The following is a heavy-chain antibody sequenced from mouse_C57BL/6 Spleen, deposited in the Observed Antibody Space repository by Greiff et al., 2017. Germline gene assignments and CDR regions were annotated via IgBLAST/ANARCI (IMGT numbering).Heavy chain of an antibody. J-gene: IGHJ4*01. Sequence: VQVVESGAELMKPGASVKLSCKATGYTFTGYWIEWVKQRPGHGLEWIGEILPGSGSTNYNEKFKGKATFTADTSSNTAYMQLSGLTTEDSAIYYCARDGITTRGYYYAMDYWGQGTSVTVSS. CDR1: GYTFTGYW. D-gene: IGHD2-4*01. V-gene: IGHV1-9*01. CDR2: ILPGSGST. CDR3: ARDGITTRGYYYAMDY.